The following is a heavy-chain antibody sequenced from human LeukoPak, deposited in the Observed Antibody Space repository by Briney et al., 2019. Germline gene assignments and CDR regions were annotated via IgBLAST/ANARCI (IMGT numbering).Heavy chain of an antibody. CDR1: GYTFTSYG. V-gene: IGHV1-18*01. J-gene: IGHJ5*02. D-gene: IGHD1-26*01. Sequence: ASVEVSCTASGYTFTSYGISWVRQAPGQGLEWMGWISAYNGNTNYAQKLQGRVTMTIDTSTSTAYMELRSLRSDDTAVYYCARYSGSYLTKYNWFDPWGQGTLVTVSS. CDR2: ISAYNGNT. CDR3: ARYSGSYLTKYNWFDP.